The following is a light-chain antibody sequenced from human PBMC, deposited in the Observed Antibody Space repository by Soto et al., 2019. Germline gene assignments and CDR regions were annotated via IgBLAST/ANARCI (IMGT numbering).Light chain of an antibody. V-gene: IGKV2-28*01. CDR3: MRALQIPST. CDR1: QSLRHSNGNNY. J-gene: IGKJ2*01. Sequence: DIVMTQSPLSLHVTPGAPASISCSCSQSLRHSNGNNYLDWDLQKPGQSPQLLVSLGSDRASGDTETFSSSGSGADFTLKISRVKAEDVGGDYCMRALQIPSTIGEGTKLDIK. CDR2: LGS.